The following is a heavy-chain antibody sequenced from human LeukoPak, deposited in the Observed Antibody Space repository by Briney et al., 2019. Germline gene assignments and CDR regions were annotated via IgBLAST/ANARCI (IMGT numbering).Heavy chain of an antibody. CDR3: ARYYRYQLLTYDAFDI. CDR1: GYSISSGYY. Sequence: SDTLSLTCAVSGYSISSGYYWGWIRQPPGKGLEWIGSIYHSGSTYYNPSLKSRVTISVDTSKNQFSLKLSSVTAADTAVYYCARYYRYQLLTYDAFDIWGQGTMVTVSS. V-gene: IGHV4-38-2*01. J-gene: IGHJ3*02. D-gene: IGHD2-2*01. CDR2: IYHSGST.